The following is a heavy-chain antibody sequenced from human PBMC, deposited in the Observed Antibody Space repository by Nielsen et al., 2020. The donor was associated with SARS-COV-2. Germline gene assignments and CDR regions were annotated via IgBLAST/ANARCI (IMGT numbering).Heavy chain of an antibody. V-gene: IGHV3-48*04. CDR3: ATLSSYSSSWYPDY. J-gene: IGHJ4*02. CDR1: GFTFSSYS. D-gene: IGHD6-13*01. CDR2: ISSSSSTI. Sequence: GESLKISCAVSGFTFSSYSMNWVRQAPGKGLEWVSYISSSSSTIYYADSVKGRFTISRDNAKNSLYLQMNSLRAEDTAVYYCATLSSYSSSWYPDYWGQGTLVTVSS.